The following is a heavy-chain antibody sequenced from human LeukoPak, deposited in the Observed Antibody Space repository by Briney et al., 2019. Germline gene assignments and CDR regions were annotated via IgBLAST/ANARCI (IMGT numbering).Heavy chain of an antibody. Sequence: SSQTLSLTCTVSGGSISSGGYYWSWIRQHPGKGLEWIGYIYYSGSTYYNPSLKSRVTISVDTSKNQFSLKLSSVTAADTAVYYCARVRVATMVRGVNWFDPWGQGTLVTVSS. J-gene: IGHJ5*02. CDR1: GGSISSGGYY. CDR3: ARVRVATMVRGVNWFDP. D-gene: IGHD3-10*01. V-gene: IGHV4-31*03. CDR2: IYYSGST.